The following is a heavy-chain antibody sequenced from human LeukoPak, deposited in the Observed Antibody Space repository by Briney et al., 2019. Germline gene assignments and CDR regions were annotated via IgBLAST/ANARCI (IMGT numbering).Heavy chain of an antibody. CDR1: GGSISSYY. Sequence: SETLSLTCTVSGGSISSYYWSWIRQPPGKGLEWIGRIYTSGSTNYNPSLKSRVTMSVDTSKNQFSLKLSSVTAADTAVYYCARDFVGYYDSSGYSSFDYWGQGTLVTVSS. V-gene: IGHV4-4*07. D-gene: IGHD3-22*01. CDR3: ARDFVGYYDSSGYSSFDY. CDR2: IYTSGST. J-gene: IGHJ4*02.